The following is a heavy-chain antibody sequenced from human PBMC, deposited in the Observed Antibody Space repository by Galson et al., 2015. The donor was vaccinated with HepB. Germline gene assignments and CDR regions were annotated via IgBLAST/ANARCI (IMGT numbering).Heavy chain of an antibody. CDR2: IQYNGFTK. CDR1: GFTFSNYG. CDR3: ARNTPASGYHGLHY. V-gene: IGHV3-30*02. D-gene: IGHD6-25*01. J-gene: IGHJ4*02. Sequence: SLRLSCAASGFTFSNYGMHWVRQAPGKGLEWVAYIQYNGFTKYYGDSVTGRFTTSRDNSKNALYLQMNSLRPEDTALYHCARNTPASGYHGLHYGGQGTLVTVSS.